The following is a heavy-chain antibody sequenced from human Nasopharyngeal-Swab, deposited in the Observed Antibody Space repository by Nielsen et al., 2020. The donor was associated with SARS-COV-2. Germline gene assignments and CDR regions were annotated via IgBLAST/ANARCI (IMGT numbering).Heavy chain of an antibody. J-gene: IGHJ6*02. CDR3: AGGRDGYTNYYYYYGMDV. Sequence: WIRQPPVMGLEWIGYIYYSGSINYNPSLKSRVTISVDTSKNQFSLKLSSVTAADTDVYYCAGGRDGYTNYYYYYGMDVWGQGTTVTVSS. V-gene: IGHV4-59*01. D-gene: IGHD5-24*01. CDR2: IYYSGSI.